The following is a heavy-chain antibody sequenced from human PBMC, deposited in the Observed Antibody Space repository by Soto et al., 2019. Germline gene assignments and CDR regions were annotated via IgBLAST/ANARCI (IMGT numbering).Heavy chain of an antibody. J-gene: IGHJ4*02. CDR2: ISGGSSFT. V-gene: IGHV3-23*01. CDR3: AKVLSKNYYYPFDF. Sequence: WGALIISCAASGFTVSNVAMTWVRPARGKGLEWFSTISGGSSFTYYGDSVKGRFTISRDNAKKTLFLQLNRLSAEDTATDYCAKVLSKNYYYPFDFWGQGTQVTVSS. D-gene: IGHD3-10*01. CDR1: GFTVSNVA.